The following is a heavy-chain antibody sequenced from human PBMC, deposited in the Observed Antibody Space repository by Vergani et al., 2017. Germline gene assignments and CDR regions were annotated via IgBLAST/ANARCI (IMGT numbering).Heavy chain of an antibody. D-gene: IGHD2-21*02. CDR3: ARPYCGSDCYTALGAFDI. CDR2: ISSSSSYI. V-gene: IGHV3-21*01. CDR1: GFTFSSYS. Sequence: EVQLVESGGGLVKPGGSLRLSCAASGFTFSSYSMNWVRQAPGKGLEWVSSISSSSSYIYYADSVKGRFTISRDNAKNSLYLQMNSLRAEDTAVYYCARPYCGSDCYTALGAFDIWGQGTMVTVSS. J-gene: IGHJ3*02.